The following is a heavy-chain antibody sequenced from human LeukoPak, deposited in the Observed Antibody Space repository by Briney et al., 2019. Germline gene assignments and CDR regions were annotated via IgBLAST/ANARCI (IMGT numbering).Heavy chain of an antibody. CDR2: INSDGSST. CDR3: ARDSNYDFWSGYYDWFDP. V-gene: IGHV3-74*01. J-gene: IGHJ5*02. Sequence: GGSLRLSCAASGFTFSSYWMHWVRQAPGRGLVWVSRINSDGSSTSYADSVKGRFTISGDNAKNTLYLQMNSLRAEDTAVYYCARDSNYDFWSGYYDWFDPWGQGTLVTVSS. D-gene: IGHD3-3*01. CDR1: GFTFSSYW.